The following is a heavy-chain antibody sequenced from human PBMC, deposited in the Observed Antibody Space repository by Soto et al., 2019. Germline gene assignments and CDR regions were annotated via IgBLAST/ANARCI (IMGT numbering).Heavy chain of an antibody. CDR2: IDPSDSYT. CDR3: ARLSAASRSWYWSLDY. J-gene: IGHJ4*02. Sequence: GESLKISCKGSGYSFTSYWISWVRQMPGKGLEWMGRIDPSDSYTNYSPSFQGHVTISADKSISTAYLQWSSLKASDTAMYYCARLSAASRSWYWSLDYWGQGTLVTVSS. CDR1: GYSFTSYW. D-gene: IGHD6-13*01. V-gene: IGHV5-10-1*01.